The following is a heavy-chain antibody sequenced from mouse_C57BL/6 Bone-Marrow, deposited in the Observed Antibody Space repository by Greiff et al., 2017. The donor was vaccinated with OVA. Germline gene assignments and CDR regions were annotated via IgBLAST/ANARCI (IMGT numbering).Heavy chain of an antibody. CDR3: AREGSSPSDY. CDR1: GFTFSDYG. J-gene: IGHJ2*01. Sequence: DVMLVESGGGLVKPGGSLKLSCAASGFTFSDYGMHWVRQAPEKGLEWVAYISSGSSTIYYADTVKGRFTISRDNAKNTLFLQMTSLRSEDTAMYYCAREGSSPSDYWGQGTTLTVSS. CDR2: ISSGSSTI. D-gene: IGHD1-1*01. V-gene: IGHV5-17*01.